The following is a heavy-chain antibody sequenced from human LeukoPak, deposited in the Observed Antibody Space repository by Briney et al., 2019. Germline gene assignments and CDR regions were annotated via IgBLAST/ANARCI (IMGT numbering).Heavy chain of an antibody. CDR3: AREDGTFEY. V-gene: IGHV3-7*01. CDR2: IIPDGSKI. J-gene: IGHJ4*02. Sequence: GGSLRLSCTASGFNFSRYWMNWVRQALGKGLEWVSNIIPDGSKINYVDSVKGRFTISRDNAKNSLYLQMNSLRDEDTAIYYCAREDGTFEYWGQGTLVSVSS. CDR1: GFNFSRYW. D-gene: IGHD6-6*01.